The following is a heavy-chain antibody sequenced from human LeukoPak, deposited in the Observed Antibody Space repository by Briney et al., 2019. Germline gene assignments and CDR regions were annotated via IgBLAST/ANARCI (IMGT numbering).Heavy chain of an antibody. CDR1: GFTFNSYG. Sequence: GSLRLSCAASGFTFNSYGMHWVRQAPGKGLVWVSRIDEDGKTIDYADSVKGRFTISRDNAKDTLYLQMSSLRDEDTAVYYCVSDLCGGDDQWGRGTLVTVSS. CDR2: IDEDGKTI. V-gene: IGHV3-74*01. D-gene: IGHD3-3*01. CDR3: VSDLCGGDDQ. J-gene: IGHJ5*02.